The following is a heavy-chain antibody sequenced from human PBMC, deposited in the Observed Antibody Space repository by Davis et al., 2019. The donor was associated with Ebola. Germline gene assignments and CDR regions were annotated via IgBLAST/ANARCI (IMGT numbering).Heavy chain of an antibody. J-gene: IGHJ4*02. CDR2: INPNSGGT. CDR3: ARELSSYGDYAWAF. Sequence: ASVKVSCKASGYTFTAYYIHWVRQAPGQGLEWMGRINPNSGGTNYAQKFQGRVTMTRDTSISTAYMELSRLTSDDTAVYFCARELSSYGDYAWAFWGQGTLVTVSS. D-gene: IGHD4-17*01. CDR1: GYTFTAYY. V-gene: IGHV1-2*06.